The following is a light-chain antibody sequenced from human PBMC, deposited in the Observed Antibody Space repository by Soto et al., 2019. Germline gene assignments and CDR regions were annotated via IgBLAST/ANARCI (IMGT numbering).Light chain of an antibody. Sequence: DIQMTQSPSSVSASVGDRVTITCRASQDISGWLAWFQQKPGKAPKLLIYDASNLQSGVPPRFSGSGSGTDCTLTISSLQPEDFATYYCQQAYSLPFTFGPGTKVDIK. V-gene: IGKV1-12*02. J-gene: IGKJ3*01. CDR1: QDISGW. CDR2: DAS. CDR3: QQAYSLPFT.